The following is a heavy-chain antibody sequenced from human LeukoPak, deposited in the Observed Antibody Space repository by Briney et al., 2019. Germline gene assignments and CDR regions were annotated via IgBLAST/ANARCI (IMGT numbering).Heavy chain of an antibody. CDR2: IKQDGSEK. Sequence: GGSLRLSCAASGFTFSSYWMSWVRQAPGRGLEGVSNIKQDGSEKYYVDSVKGRFTISRDNAKNSLHLQMNSLRAEDTAVYYCARDSGETYGDYDDYWGQGTLVTVSS. CDR3: ARDSGETYGDYDDY. V-gene: IGHV3-7*01. D-gene: IGHD3-10*01. CDR1: GFTFSSYW. J-gene: IGHJ4*02.